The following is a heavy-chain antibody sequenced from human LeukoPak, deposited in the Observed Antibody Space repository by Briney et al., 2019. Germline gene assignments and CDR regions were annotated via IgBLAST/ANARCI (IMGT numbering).Heavy chain of an antibody. D-gene: IGHD3-10*01. CDR1: GFAFSTYW. CDR2: INTDGGNT. Sequence: GGSLRLSCAASGFAFSTYWIHWVRQAPGKGLVWVSRINTDGGNTKYADSVKGRFTISRDNAKNTLYLQVNSLRAEDTAVYYCARARGGGEGYSDYWGQGTLVTVSS. CDR3: ARARGGGEGYSDY. J-gene: IGHJ4*02. V-gene: IGHV3-74*01.